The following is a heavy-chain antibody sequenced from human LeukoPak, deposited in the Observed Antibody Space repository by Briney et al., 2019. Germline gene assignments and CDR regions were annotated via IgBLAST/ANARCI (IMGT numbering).Heavy chain of an antibody. CDR3: ARGRGGLQLWLTLADY. V-gene: IGHV3-30*04. CDR2: ISYDGSNK. CDR1: GCTFSSYA. J-gene: IGHJ4*02. Sequence: PAGGSLRLSCAASGCTFSSYAMHWVRQAPGKGLEWVAVISYDGSNKYYADSVKGRFTISRDNSKNTLYLQMNSLRAEDTAVYYCARGRGGLQLWLTLADYWGQGTPVTVSS. D-gene: IGHD5-18*01.